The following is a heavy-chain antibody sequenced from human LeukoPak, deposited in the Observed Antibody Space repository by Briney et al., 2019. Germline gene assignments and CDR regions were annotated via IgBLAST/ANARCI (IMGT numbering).Heavy chain of an antibody. CDR3: ARRGTTVKPFDY. CDR2: INPNSGGT. Sequence: ASVKVSCKASGYTFTDYYIHWVRQAPGQGLEWMGWINPNSGGTKYAQKFQGRVTMTRDTAISTAYMELSRLRSDDTAVYYCARRGTTVKPFDYWGQGTLVTVSS. D-gene: IGHD4-4*01. CDR1: GYTFTDYY. J-gene: IGHJ4*02. V-gene: IGHV1-2*02.